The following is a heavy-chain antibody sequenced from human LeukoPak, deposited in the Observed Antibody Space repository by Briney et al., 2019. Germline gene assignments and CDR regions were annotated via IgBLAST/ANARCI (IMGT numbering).Heavy chain of an antibody. V-gene: IGHV4-39*07. CDR1: GDSISSSPYY. J-gene: IGHJ5*02. CDR3: ATSGGDWFDP. D-gene: IGHD3-16*01. CDR2: IYNSGGT. Sequence: SETLSLTCTVSGDSISSSPYYWGWIRQPPGRGLEWIGNIYNSGGTYYNPSLKSRVTILVDTSKNQFSLKLNSVTAADTAFYYCATSGGDWFDPWGQGTLVTVSS.